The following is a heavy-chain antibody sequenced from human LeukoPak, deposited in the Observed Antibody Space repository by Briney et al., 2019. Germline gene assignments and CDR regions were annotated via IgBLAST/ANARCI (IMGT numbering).Heavy chain of an antibody. J-gene: IGHJ4*02. Sequence: GGSLRLSCAASGFTFSNAWMSWVRQAPGKGLEWVGRIKSKTDGGTTDYAAPVKGRLTISRDDSKNTLYLQMNSLKTEDTAVYYCTTDTYYYDSSGYYYCDYWGQGTLVTVSS. D-gene: IGHD3-22*01. CDR3: TTDTYYYDSSGYYYCDY. CDR2: IKSKTDGGTT. CDR1: GFTFSNAW. V-gene: IGHV3-15*01.